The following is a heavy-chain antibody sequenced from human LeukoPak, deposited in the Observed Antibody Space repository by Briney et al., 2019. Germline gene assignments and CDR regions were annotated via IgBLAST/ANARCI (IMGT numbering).Heavy chain of an antibody. D-gene: IGHD2-8*01. CDR3: ARGGDIVLMVYADNWFDP. CDR2: IYYSGST. CDR1: GGSISSYY. Sequence: SETLSLACTVSGGSISSYYWSWIRQPPGKGLEWIGNIYYSGSTNYNPSLKSRVTISVDTSKNQFSLKLSSVTAADTAVYYCARGGDIVLMVYADNWFDPWGQGTLVTVSS. V-gene: IGHV4-59*12. J-gene: IGHJ5*02.